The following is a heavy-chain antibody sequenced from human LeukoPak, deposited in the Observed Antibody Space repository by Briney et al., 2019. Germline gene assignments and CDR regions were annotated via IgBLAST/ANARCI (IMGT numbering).Heavy chain of an antibody. D-gene: IGHD6-13*01. Sequence: PSETLSLTCTVSGDSITDSYWHWFRQPPGQRLEWIGYMHHSGTTYSNPSLKSRVAISVDTSNKQLFLKMSSVTTADTAVYYCARHRIAPGIAAAGPYYFDYWGQGTLVTVSS. CDR1: GDSITDSY. V-gene: IGHV4-59*01. J-gene: IGHJ4*02. CDR3: ARHRIAPGIAAAGPYYFDY. CDR2: MHHSGTT.